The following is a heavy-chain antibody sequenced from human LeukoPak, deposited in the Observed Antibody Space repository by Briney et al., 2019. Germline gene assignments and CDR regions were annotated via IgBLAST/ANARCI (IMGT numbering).Heavy chain of an antibody. CDR1: GFTFSSYA. J-gene: IGHJ4*02. CDR3: AKGIVGATRGADY. D-gene: IGHD1-26*01. Sequence: GGSLRLSCAASGFTFSSYAMSWVRQAPGKGLEWVSAISGSGGSTYYADSVKGRFTISRDNSKNTLYLQMNSLRAEDTAVYYSAKGIVGATRGADYWGQGTLVTVSS. V-gene: IGHV3-23*01. CDR2: ISGSGGST.